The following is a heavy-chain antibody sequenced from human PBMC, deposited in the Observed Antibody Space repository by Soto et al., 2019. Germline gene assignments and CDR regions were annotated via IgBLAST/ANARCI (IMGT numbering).Heavy chain of an antibody. Sequence: GASVKVSCKASGDIFTDYYIHWVRQAPGQGLEWMGTVNPSGGHTTYAQHFLGRVTMTRDTSTSTLYMELTSLTSDDTAIYYCARGGHVVVVTAALDYWGQGTLVTVSS. J-gene: IGHJ4*02. V-gene: IGHV1-46*01. D-gene: IGHD2-21*02. CDR3: ARGGHVVVVTAALDY. CDR2: VNPSGGHT. CDR1: GDIFTDYY.